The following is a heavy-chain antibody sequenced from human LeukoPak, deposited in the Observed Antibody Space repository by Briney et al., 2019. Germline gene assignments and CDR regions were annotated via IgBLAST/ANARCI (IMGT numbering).Heavy chain of an antibody. J-gene: IGHJ4*02. Sequence: PGGSLRLSCAASGFTFSTYWMTWVRQAPGKGLEWVSSISSSSSYIYYADSVKGRFTISRDNAKNSLYLQMNSLRAEDTAVYYCAREDRDGNYFDYWGQGTLVTVSS. CDR2: ISSSSSYI. CDR3: AREDRDGNYFDY. D-gene: IGHD5-24*01. CDR1: GFTFSTYW. V-gene: IGHV3-21*01.